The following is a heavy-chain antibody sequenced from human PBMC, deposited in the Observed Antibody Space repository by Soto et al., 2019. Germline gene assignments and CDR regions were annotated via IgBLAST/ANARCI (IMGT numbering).Heavy chain of an antibody. J-gene: IGHJ4*02. CDR1: GFILNRHA. V-gene: IGHV3-23*01. Sequence: EVFLLESGGGSAQPGESLRLSWVTSGFILNRHAMSWVRQAPGKGLDWVSVIGYRTTNTHYADSVKGQFTISRDESKNTVYLQMNNLRVEDTAVYYCAKDRGGGWVIDYWGQGPQVTFSS. CDR3: AKDRGGGWVIDY. D-gene: IGHD6-19*01. CDR2: IGYRTTNT.